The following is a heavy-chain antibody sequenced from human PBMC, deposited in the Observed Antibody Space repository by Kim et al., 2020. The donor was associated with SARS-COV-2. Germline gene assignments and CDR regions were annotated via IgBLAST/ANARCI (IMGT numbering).Heavy chain of an antibody. CDR1: GYIFTSRK. J-gene: IGHJ4*02. V-gene: IGHV1-46*01. Sequence: ASVKVSCKASGYIFTSRKIHWVRQAPGQGLEWMAIITPIDGTTSYAHTFQDRVTVTRDTSASTVYMELSYLRSDDTALYYCARDTTKWAGDYWGQGTLVNVSS. CDR2: ITPIDGTT. D-gene: IGHD1-26*01. CDR3: ARDTTKWAGDY.